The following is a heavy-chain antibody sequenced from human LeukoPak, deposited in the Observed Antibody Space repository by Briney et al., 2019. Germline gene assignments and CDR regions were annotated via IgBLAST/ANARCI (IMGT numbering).Heavy chain of an antibody. D-gene: IGHD3-10*01. CDR2: FDPEDGET. J-gene: IGHJ6*02. CDR3: ATDGTGFGELYCMDV. V-gene: IGHV1-24*01. CDR1: GYTLTELS. Sequence: GASVKVSCKVSGYTLTELSMHWVRQAPGIGLEGMGGFDPEDGETIYAQKYQGRDTMTENTSTDTAYKELSSLRSEDTAVYYCATDGTGFGELYCMDVWGQGTTVTVSS.